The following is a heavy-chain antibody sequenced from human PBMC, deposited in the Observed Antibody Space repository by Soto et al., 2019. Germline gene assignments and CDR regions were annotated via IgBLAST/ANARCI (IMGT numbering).Heavy chain of an antibody. D-gene: IGHD4-17*01. Sequence: QVQLQESGPGLVKPSETLSLTCTVSGGSVSSGSYYWSWIRQPPGKGLEWIGYIYYSGSTNYNPSLKSRVTISVDTSKNQFSLKLSSVTAADTAVYYCARRWHKTTVDFDIWGQGTMVTVSS. J-gene: IGHJ3*02. CDR1: GGSVSSGSYY. V-gene: IGHV4-61*01. CDR3: ARRWHKTTVDFDI. CDR2: IYYSGST.